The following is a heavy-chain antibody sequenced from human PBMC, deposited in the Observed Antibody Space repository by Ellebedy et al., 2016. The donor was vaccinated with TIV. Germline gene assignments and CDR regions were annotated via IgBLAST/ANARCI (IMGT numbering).Heavy chain of an antibody. Sequence: AASVKVSCKASGGTFSSYAISWVRQAPGQGLEWMGRIIPILGIANYAQKFQGRVTITADKSTSTAYMELSSLRSEDTAVYYCARDPLFYGDYVPVGSVVYWGQGTLVTVSS. V-gene: IGHV1-69*04. CDR1: GGTFSSYA. D-gene: IGHD4-17*01. J-gene: IGHJ4*02. CDR3: ARDPLFYGDYVPVGSVVY. CDR2: IIPILGIA.